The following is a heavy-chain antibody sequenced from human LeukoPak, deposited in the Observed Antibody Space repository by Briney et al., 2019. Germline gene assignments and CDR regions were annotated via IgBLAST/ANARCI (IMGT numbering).Heavy chain of an antibody. CDR1: GFKFDDYA. D-gene: IGHD6-13*01. CDR3: AKDPRPGIAAAGTGWYFDL. Sequence: GGSLRLSCVVSGFKFDDYAMHWVRQAPGKGLEWVSGISWNSGSIGYADSVKGRFTISRDNAKNSLYLQMNSLRAEDTALYYCAKDPRPGIAAAGTGWYFDLWGQGTLVTVSS. J-gene: IGHJ2*01. CDR2: ISWNSGSI. V-gene: IGHV3-9*01.